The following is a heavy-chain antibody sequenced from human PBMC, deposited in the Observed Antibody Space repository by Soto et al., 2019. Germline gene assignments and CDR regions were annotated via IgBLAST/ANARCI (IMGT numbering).Heavy chain of an antibody. V-gene: IGHV5-51*01. J-gene: IGHJ5*02. Sequence: GASLKISCKGSRYSFTSYWIGWVRQMPGKGLELMGIIYPGDSDTRYGPSFQGQVTISADKSISTAYLQWSSLQASDSAVYYCARQAVYSSGWTSWGQGTLVTVS. CDR2: IYPGDSDT. CDR3: ARQAVYSSGWTS. D-gene: IGHD6-25*01. CDR1: RYSFTSYW.